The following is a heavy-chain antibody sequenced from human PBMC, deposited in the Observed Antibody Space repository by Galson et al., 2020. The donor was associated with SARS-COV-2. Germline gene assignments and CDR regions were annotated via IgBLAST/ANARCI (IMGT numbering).Heavy chain of an antibody. D-gene: IGHD3-22*01. J-gene: IGHJ4*02. CDR1: GGSIISSSHY. V-gene: IGHV4-39*01. Sequence: SETLSLTCTVSGGSIISSSHYWVWIRQPPGKELEWIGTVNFRGSTFYNPSLSGRVTMFVDTSKNQFSMKLTSVTAADAAVYFCACGDSSGYYQHLDCLDYWGQGALVSVSS. CDR3: ACGDSSGYYQHLDCLDY. CDR2: VNFRGST.